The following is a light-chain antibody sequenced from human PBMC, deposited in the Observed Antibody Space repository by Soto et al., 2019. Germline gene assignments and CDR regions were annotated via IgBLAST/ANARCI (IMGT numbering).Light chain of an antibody. V-gene: IGLV2-11*01. CDR3: SSCGDNDIYV. CDR1: SSDVGGYNY. Sequence: QSALTQPRSVSGSPGQSVTISCTGTSSDVGGYNYVSWYQQHPGQAPKLMIYDVTKRPSGVPDRFSGSKSGNTASLSISGLQAEDEADYYCSSCGDNDIYVFGTGTKLTVL. J-gene: IGLJ1*01. CDR2: DVT.